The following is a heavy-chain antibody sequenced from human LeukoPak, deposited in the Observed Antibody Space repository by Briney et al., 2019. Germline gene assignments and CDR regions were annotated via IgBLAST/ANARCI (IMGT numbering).Heavy chain of an antibody. V-gene: IGHV3-11*01. Sequence: GGSLRLSCAASGFTFRDYYMSWIRQAPGKGLEWVSYISSSGSTIYYADSVKGRFTISRDNAKNSLYLQMNSLRAEDTAVYYCARDQEFGEFTYYYGMDVWGQGTTVTVSS. D-gene: IGHD3-10*01. CDR2: ISSSGSTI. J-gene: IGHJ6*02. CDR3: ARDQEFGEFTYYYGMDV. CDR1: GFTFRDYY.